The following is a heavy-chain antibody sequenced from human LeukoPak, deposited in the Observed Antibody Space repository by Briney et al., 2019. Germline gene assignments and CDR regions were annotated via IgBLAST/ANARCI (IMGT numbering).Heavy chain of an antibody. CDR1: GFTFSSYS. Sequence: LTGGSLRLSCAASGFTFSSYSMNWVRQAPGKGLEWVSYISSSSSSIHYAEYVKGRFTISRDNAKNSLYLQMNSLRDEDTAVYYCARDGTSHDVMEVRGQGTTVTVSS. CDR2: ISSSSSSI. V-gene: IGHV3-48*02. D-gene: IGHD1-14*01. CDR3: ARDGTSHDVMEV. J-gene: IGHJ6*02.